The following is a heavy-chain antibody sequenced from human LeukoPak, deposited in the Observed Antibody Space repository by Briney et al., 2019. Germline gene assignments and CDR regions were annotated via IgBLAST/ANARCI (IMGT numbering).Heavy chain of an antibody. V-gene: IGHV3-23*01. J-gene: IGHJ4*02. CDR3: AKVRDTGGYWHQAFDY. CDR1: GFTFSSYA. CDR2: ISGRGGST. Sequence: GGSLRLSCAASGFTFSSYAMRWVRQAPGKGMEGVSGISGRGGSTYYADSVKGRFTISTDSSKNTLCLQLNSLRAEDTAVYYCAKVRDTGGYWHQAFDYWGQGTLVTVSS. D-gene: IGHD3-22*01.